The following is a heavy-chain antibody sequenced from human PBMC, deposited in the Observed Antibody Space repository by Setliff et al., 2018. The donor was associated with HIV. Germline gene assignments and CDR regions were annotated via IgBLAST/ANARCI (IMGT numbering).Heavy chain of an antibody. CDR3: AKCGGVTCYSASWYFDY. CDR2: IRYDGSNQ. V-gene: IGHV3-30*02. J-gene: IGHJ4*02. Sequence: GGSLRLSCAASGFTFSTYGMQWVRQAPGKGLEWVAFIRYDGSNQYYADSVKGRFTISRDNSKNTLYLQMNSLRAEDTAVHYCAKCGGVTCYSASWYFDYWGQGTLVTVSS. D-gene: IGHD2-15*01. CDR1: GFTFSTYG.